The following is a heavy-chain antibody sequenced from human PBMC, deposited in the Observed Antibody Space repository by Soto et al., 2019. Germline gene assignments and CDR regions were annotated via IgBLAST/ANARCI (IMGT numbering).Heavy chain of an antibody. CDR2: IYYSGRT. CDR3: ARRGYDILTAQGYYYYMDG. V-gene: IGHV4-59*01. J-gene: IGHJ6*03. D-gene: IGHD3-9*01. CDR1: GGSISSYY. Sequence: SETLTLTCTVSGGSISSYYWSWIRQPPGKGLEWIGDIYYSGRTNYNPPLKSRGTISIDTSKNKFSLKLSSVTAADTAMYYCARRGYDILTAQGYYYYMDGWGKGTTVTVSS.